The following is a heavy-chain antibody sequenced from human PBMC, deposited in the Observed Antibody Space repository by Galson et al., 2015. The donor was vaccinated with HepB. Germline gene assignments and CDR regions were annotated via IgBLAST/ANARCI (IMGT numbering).Heavy chain of an antibody. V-gene: IGHV3-21*01. CDR1: GFTFSSYS. D-gene: IGHD2-2*01. CDR2: ISSSSSYI. Sequence: SLRLSCAASGFTFSSYSMNWVRQAPGKGLEWVSSISSSSSYIYYADSVKGRFTISRDNAKNSLYLQMNSLRAEDTAVYYCASFGSVVPDYYYYYYGMDVWGQGTTVTVSS. CDR3: ASFGSVVPDYYYYYYGMDV. J-gene: IGHJ6*02.